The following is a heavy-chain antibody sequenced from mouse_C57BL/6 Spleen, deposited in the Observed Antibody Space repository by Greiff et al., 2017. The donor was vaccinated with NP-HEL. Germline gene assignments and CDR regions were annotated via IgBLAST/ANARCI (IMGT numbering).Heavy chain of an antibody. V-gene: IGHV6-3*01. D-gene: IGHD3-2*02. CDR1: GFTFSNYW. J-gene: IGHJ2*01. CDR3: TTAQAPYYFDY. CDR2: IRLKSDNYAT. Sequence: EVKLVESGGGLVQPGGSMKLSCVASGFTFSNYWMNWVRQSPEKGLEWVAQIRLKSDNYATHYAESVKGRFTISRDDSKSSVYLQMNNLRAEDTGIYYCTTAQAPYYFDYWGQGTTLTVSS.